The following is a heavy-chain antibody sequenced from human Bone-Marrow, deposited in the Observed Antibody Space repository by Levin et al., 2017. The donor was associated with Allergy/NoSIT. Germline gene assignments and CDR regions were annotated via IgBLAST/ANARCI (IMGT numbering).Heavy chain of an antibody. CDR3: AKGRRDQEYYYYGMDV. CDR2: ISYDGSNK. D-gene: IGHD3-10*01. CDR1: GFTFSSYG. J-gene: IGHJ6*02. Sequence: GGSLRLSCAASGFTFSSYGMHWVRQAPGKGLEWVAVISYDGSNKYYADSVKGRFTISRDNSKNTLYLQMNSLRAEDTAVYYCAKGRRDQEYYYYGMDVWGQGTTVTVSS. V-gene: IGHV3-30*18.